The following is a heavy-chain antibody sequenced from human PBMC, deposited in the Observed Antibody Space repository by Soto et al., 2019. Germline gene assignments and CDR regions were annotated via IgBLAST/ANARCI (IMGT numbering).Heavy chain of an antibody. V-gene: IGHV3-23*01. CDR2: VSIGGST. D-gene: IGHD2-15*01. CDR1: GFTFSSYA. CDR3: AKRRGAGGHFDY. Sequence: SGFTFSSYAMGWVRQGPGKGLEWVAVVSIGGSTHYADSVRGRFTISRDNSKNTLSLQMNSLTAEDTAVYFCAKRRGAGGHFDYWGQGALVTVSS. J-gene: IGHJ4*02.